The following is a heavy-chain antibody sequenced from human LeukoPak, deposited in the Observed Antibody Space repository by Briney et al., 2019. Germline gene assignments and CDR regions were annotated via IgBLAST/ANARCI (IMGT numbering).Heavy chain of an antibody. CDR3: ARDGGTMIVDY. V-gene: IGHV4-39*07. J-gene: IGHJ4*02. CDR1: GGSISSYY. CDR2: IYYSGST. D-gene: IGHD3-22*01. Sequence: SETLSLTCTVSGGSISSYYWGWIRQPPGKGLEWIGSIYYSGSTYYNPSLKSRVTISVDTSKNQFSLKLSSVTAADTAVYYCARDGGTMIVDYWGQGTLVTVSS.